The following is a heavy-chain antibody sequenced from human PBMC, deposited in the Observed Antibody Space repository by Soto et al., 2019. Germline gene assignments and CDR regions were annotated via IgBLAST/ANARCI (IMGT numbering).Heavy chain of an antibody. CDR1: GGSFSGYY. Sequence: SETLSLTCAVYGGSFSGYYWSWIRQPPGKGLEWIGEINHSGSTNYNPSLKSRVTISVDTSKNQFSLKLSSVTAADTAVYYCARIDGTFNWGHLTKGYTPWWGAFDYWGQGTLVTVSS. CDR3: ARIDGTFNWGHLTKGYTPWWGAFDY. D-gene: IGHD7-27*01. J-gene: IGHJ4*02. V-gene: IGHV4-34*01. CDR2: INHSGST.